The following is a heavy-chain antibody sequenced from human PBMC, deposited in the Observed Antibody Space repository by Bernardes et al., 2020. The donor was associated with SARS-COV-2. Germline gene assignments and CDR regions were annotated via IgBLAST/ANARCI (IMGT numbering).Heavy chain of an antibody. CDR1: GFTFSIYW. D-gene: IGHD1-1*01. CDR3: ARPYKTILSPTFDYYGMDV. V-gene: IGHV3-74*01. J-gene: IGHJ6*02. Sequence: GGSLRLSCAASGFTFSIYWMHWVRQAPGRGLVWVSHINSDGTGTNYADSVKGRFTISRDNAKNTLYLQMNSLRAEDTAIYYCARPYKTILSPTFDYYGMDVWGQGTTVTVSS. CDR2: INSDGTGT.